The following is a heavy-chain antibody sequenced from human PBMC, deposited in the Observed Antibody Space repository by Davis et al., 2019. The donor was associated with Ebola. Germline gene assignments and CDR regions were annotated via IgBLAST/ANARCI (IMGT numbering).Heavy chain of an antibody. CDR1: GFTFSNGW. J-gene: IGHJ4*02. D-gene: IGHD3/OR15-3a*01. CDR2: ISGSGGST. CDR3: AREEGLGDFWTGYLDN. Sequence: GESLKISCAVSGFTFSNGWMTWVRQAPGKGLEWGSAISGSGGSTYYADSVKGRFTISRDNSQNTLYLQMNSLSAEDTAVYYCAREEGLGDFWTGYLDNWGQGTLVTVSS. V-gene: IGHV3-23*01.